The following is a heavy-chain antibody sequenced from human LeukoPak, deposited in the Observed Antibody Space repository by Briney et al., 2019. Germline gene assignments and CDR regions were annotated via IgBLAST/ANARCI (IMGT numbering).Heavy chain of an antibody. Sequence: ASVKVSCKVSTYTLTELSIHWVRQAPGKGLEWMGGFDPEHGETIYAQKFQDRVIMTEDTSTDTAYMELSGLRSEDTAVYYCATGRLYYDRRGYYENDAFDLWGHGTRVTVTS. CDR3: ATGRLYYDRRGYYENDAFDL. V-gene: IGHV1-24*01. CDR1: TYTLTELS. J-gene: IGHJ3*01. CDR2: FDPEHGET. D-gene: IGHD3-22*01.